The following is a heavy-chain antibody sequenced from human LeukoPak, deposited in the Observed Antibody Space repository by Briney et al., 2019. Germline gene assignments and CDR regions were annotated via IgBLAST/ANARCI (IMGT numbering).Heavy chain of an antibody. CDR1: GFTFSSYA. Sequence: GGSLRLSCAASGFTFSSYAMSWVRQAPGKGLEWVSYISSSGSTIYYADSVKGRFTISRDNAKNSLYLQMNSLRAEDTAVYYCARGYFWSGYLTGPWGQGTLVTVSS. CDR3: ARGYFWSGYLTGP. V-gene: IGHV3-48*04. J-gene: IGHJ5*02. D-gene: IGHD3-3*01. CDR2: ISSSGSTI.